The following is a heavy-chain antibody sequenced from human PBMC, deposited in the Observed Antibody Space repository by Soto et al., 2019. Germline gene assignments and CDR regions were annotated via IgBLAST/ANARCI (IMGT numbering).Heavy chain of an antibody. V-gene: IGHV4-59*01. CDR1: GGSISSYY. D-gene: IGHD1-26*01. Sequence: PSETLSLTCTVSGGSISSYYWSWIRQPPGKGLEWIGYIYYSGSTNYNPSLKSRVTISVDTSKNQFSLKLSSVTAADTAVYYCARDGLVVGATPRGNWFDPWGQGTLVTVPS. CDR2: IYYSGST. J-gene: IGHJ5*02. CDR3: ARDGLVVGATPRGNWFDP.